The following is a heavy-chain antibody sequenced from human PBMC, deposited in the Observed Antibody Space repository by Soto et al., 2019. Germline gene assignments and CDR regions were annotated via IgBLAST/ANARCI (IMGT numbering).Heavy chain of an antibody. CDR3: AREQSGEIMTMTDAFDI. Sequence: SETLSLTCTVSGGSISSGGYYWSWIRQHPGKGLEWIGYIYYSGSTYYNPPLKSRVTISVDTSKNQFSLKLSSVSSLRSEDTALYYCAREQSGEIMTMTDAFDIWGQGTMVTVSS. CDR2: IYYSGST. D-gene: IGHD3-16*01. V-gene: IGHV4-31*03. CDR1: GGSISSGGYY. J-gene: IGHJ3*02.